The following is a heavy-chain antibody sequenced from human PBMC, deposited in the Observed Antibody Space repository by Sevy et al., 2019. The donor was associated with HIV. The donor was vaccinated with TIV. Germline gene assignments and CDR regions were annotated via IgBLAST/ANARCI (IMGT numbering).Heavy chain of an antibody. Sequence: GESLKISCKDSGHSYTSYWISWVRQMPGKGLEWMGRIDPSDSYTNHSPSFQGHVTISADKSISTAYLQWNSLKASDSAMYYCARRGYFDTSGYPDYWGQGTLVTVSS. CDR1: GHSYTSYW. V-gene: IGHV5-10-1*01. J-gene: IGHJ4*02. CDR3: ARRGYFDTSGYPDY. D-gene: IGHD3-22*01. CDR2: IDPSDSYT.